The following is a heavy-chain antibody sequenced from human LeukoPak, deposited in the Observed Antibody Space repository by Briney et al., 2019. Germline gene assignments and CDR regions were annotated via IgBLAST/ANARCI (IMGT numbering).Heavy chain of an antibody. CDR2: ISSSGSNI. V-gene: IGHV3-11*01. J-gene: IGHJ4*02. D-gene: IGHD6-19*01. CDR1: GFTFSDYY. CDR3: AREQAGGVAGFNLDY. Sequence: GGSLRLSCAASGFTFSDYYMSWIRQAPGKGLEWVSYISSSGSNINHADSVKGRFTISRDNAKKSLYLQMDSLRAEDTAVYYCAREQAGGVAGFNLDYWGQGTLVTVSS.